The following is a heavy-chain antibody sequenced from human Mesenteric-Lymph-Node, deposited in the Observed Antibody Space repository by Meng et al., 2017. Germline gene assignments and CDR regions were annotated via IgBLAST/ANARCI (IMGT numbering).Heavy chain of an antibody. J-gene: IGHJ4*02. V-gene: IGHV4-4*02. CDR1: GGSMSSTSW. CDR3: ARADKVRLDY. CDR2: IYHSGST. Sequence: VQPPEAGPGPVKPSGPLSLPCLVSGGSMSSTSWWSWVRQPPGKGLEWIGEIYHSGSTNYNPSLKSRVSISVDKSKNQFSLKLSSVTAADTAVYYCARADKVRLDYWGQGTLVTVSS.